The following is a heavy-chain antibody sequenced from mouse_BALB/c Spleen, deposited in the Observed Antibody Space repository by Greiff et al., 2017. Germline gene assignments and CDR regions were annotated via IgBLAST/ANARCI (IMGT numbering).Heavy chain of an antibody. CDR1: GFTFSSYT. Sequence: EVQVVESGGGLVKPGGSLKLSCAASGFTFSSYTMSWVRQTPEKRLEWVATISSGGSYTYYPDSVKGRFTISRDNAKNTLYLQMSSLKSEDTAMYYCTRDREYGNYGGFAYWGQGTLVTVSA. CDR2: ISSGGSYT. V-gene: IGHV5-6-4*01. D-gene: IGHD2-10*02. J-gene: IGHJ3*01. CDR3: TRDREYGNYGGFAY.